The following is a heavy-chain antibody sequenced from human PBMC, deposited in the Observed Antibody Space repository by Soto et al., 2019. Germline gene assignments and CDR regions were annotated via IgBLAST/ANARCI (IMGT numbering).Heavy chain of an antibody. V-gene: IGHV3-48*01. CDR1: GFTFSSYS. D-gene: IGHD3-9*01. CDR2: ISSSSSTI. J-gene: IGHJ3*02. Sequence: HPGGSLRLSCAASGFTFSSYSMNWVRQAPGKGLEWVSYISSSSSTIYYADSVKGRFTISRDNAKNSLYLQMNSLRAEDTAVYYCARLTRGAFDIWGKGTMVTVSS. CDR3: ARLTRGAFDI.